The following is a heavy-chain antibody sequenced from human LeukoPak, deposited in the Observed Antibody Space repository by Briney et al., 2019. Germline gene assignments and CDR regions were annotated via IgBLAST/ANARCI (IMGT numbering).Heavy chain of an antibody. Sequence: GRSLRLSCAASGFTFSSYGMHWVRQAPGKGLGWVAVISYDGSNKFYADSVKGRFTISRDDSKNTLYLQVSSLRAEDTAVYYCARGYSSGSPGMDVWGQGTTVTVSS. D-gene: IGHD6-19*01. J-gene: IGHJ6*02. CDR2: ISYDGSNK. CDR3: ARGYSSGSPGMDV. V-gene: IGHV3-30*03. CDR1: GFTFSSYG.